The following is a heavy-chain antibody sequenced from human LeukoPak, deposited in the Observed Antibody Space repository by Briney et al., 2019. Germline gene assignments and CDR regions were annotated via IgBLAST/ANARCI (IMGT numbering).Heavy chain of an antibody. CDR2: IGTAGDT. Sequence: GGSLRLSCAASGFTFSDHDMPWVRQATGKGLEWVSAIGTAGDTYYTGSVKGRFTISRENAKNSLYVQMNSLRAGDTAVYYCARVAKERVGGVYYFDYWGQGTLVTVS. J-gene: IGHJ4*02. D-gene: IGHD1-1*01. CDR3: ARVAKERVGGVYYFDY. V-gene: IGHV3-13*01. CDR1: GFTFSDHD.